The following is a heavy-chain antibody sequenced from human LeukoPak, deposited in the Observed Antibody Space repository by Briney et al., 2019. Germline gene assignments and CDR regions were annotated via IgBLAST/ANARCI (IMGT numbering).Heavy chain of an antibody. J-gene: IGHJ4*02. CDR1: GFTFSSYG. V-gene: IGHV3-30*18. D-gene: IGHD3-16*01. Sequence: GRSLRLSCAASGFTFSSYGMFWVRQAPGKGLEWVAFISYDINKTYYIDSVKGRFTISRDNSKSTLFLQMSSLRAEDTAVYYCAKEMNYDGGPDHWGRGTLVTVSS. CDR2: ISYDINKT. CDR3: AKEMNYDGGPDH.